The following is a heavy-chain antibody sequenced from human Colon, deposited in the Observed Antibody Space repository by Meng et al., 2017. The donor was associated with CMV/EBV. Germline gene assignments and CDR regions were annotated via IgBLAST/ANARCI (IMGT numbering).Heavy chain of an antibody. V-gene: IGHV1-18*01. J-gene: IGHJ4*02. CDR1: GYSFTTYG. D-gene: IGHD2-15*01. Sequence: ASVKVSCKGSGYSFTTYGIGWVRQAPGQGLEWLGWISTYNGNTNYAQKFQGRVTLTTDTSTSTAYMELRSLRSDDTAVYYCARGALDCSGGSCYHREYYDYWGQGTLVTVSS. CDR2: ISTYNGNT. CDR3: ARGALDCSGGSCYHREYYDY.